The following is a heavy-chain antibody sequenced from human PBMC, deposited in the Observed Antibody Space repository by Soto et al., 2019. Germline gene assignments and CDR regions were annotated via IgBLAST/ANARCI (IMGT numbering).Heavy chain of an antibody. D-gene: IGHD3-10*01. CDR1: GGTFSSYA. J-gene: IGHJ4*02. Sequence: QVQLVQSGAEVKKPGSSVKVSCQASGGTFSSYAISWVRQAPEQGLEWMRGIIRIFGTANYGQKFQGRVTITADESTSTAYMEMSSLRSEDTAVYYCSRRSRNFDYWGQGSLVTGSS. CDR3: SRRSRNFDY. V-gene: IGHV1-69*01. CDR2: IIRIFGTA.